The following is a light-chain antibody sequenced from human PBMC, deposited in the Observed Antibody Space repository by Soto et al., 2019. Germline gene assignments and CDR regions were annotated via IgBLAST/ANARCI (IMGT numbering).Light chain of an antibody. CDR1: QYINTR. CDR2: QTS. V-gene: IGKV3-11*01. J-gene: IGKJ1*01. CDR3: HQRQSLPRT. Sequence: EIVLTQSPATLSSFPADRVTLSCRASQYINTRLAWYQHRPGQAPRLLIYQTSLRAAGIPARFSASGSGTDFTLTISDVQPEDFALYYCHQRQSLPRTFGQGTKVDI.